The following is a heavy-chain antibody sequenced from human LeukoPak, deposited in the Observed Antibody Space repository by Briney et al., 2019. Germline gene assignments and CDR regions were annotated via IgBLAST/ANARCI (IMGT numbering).Heavy chain of an antibody. CDR2: ISGSGDST. CDR1: GFTFSSYA. D-gene: IGHD2-15*01. Sequence: GGSLRLSCAASGFTFSSYAMSWLRQAPGKGLEWVSTISGSGDSTYYADSVKGRFTISRDNPKNTLYLQMNSLRPADTAVYYCAKGRSGVVVVALNYWGQRTPVTVPS. J-gene: IGHJ4*02. CDR3: AKGRSGVVVVALNY. V-gene: IGHV3-23*01.